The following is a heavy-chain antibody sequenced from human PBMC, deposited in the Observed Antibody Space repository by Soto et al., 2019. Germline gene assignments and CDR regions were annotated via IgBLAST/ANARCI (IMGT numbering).Heavy chain of an antibody. CDR1: GGSFSGYY. J-gene: IGHJ5*02. Sequence: SETLSLTCAVYGGSFSGYYWSWIRQPPGKGLEWIGEINHSGSTNYNPSLKSRVTISVDTSKNQFSLKLSSVTAADTAVYYCARGLTKRWLQLFRWVDPWGQGTLVTVS. D-gene: IGHD5-12*01. V-gene: IGHV4-34*01. CDR3: ARGLTKRWLQLFRWVDP. CDR2: INHSGST.